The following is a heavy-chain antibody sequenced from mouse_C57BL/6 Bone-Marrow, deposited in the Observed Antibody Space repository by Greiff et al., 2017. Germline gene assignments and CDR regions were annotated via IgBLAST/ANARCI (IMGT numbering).Heavy chain of an antibody. J-gene: IGHJ2*02. Sequence: QVQLQQSGAELVRPGASVKMSCKASGYTFTSYNMHWVKQTPRQGLEWIGAIYPGNGDTSYNPKFKGKATLTVDKSSSTAYMQLSSLTSEDSAVYFCASFYYFGSSWDYWGQGTSLTVSS. V-gene: IGHV1-12*01. CDR1: GYTFTSYN. CDR2: IYPGNGDT. D-gene: IGHD1-1*01. CDR3: ASFYYFGSSWDY.